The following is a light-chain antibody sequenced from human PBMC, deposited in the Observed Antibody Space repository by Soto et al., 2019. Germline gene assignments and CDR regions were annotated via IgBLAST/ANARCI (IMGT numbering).Light chain of an antibody. CDR3: SSYTSSSTLV. V-gene: IGLV2-14*03. Sequence: QSALTQPASVSGSPGQSITISCSGTSSDVGGYDYVSWFQQHPGKAPKLFIYEVNHRPSGVPPRLSGSKSGNTASPTISGLQAEDEADYYCSSYTSSSTLVFGTGTKVTVL. J-gene: IGLJ1*01. CDR1: SSDVGGYDY. CDR2: EVN.